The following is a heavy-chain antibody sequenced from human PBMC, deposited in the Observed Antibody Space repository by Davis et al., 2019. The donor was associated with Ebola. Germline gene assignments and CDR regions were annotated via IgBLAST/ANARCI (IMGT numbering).Heavy chain of an antibody. V-gene: IGHV3-9*01. CDR1: GFTFDDYA. J-gene: IGHJ4*02. CDR3: AKDIGSSWYRYYFDY. CDR2: ISWNSGSI. D-gene: IGHD6-13*01. Sequence: SLRLSCAASGFTFDDYAMHWVRQAPGKGLEWVSGISWNSGSIGYADSVKGRFTISRDNAKNSLYLQMNSLRAEDTALYYCAKDIGSSWYRYYFDYWGQGTLVTVSS.